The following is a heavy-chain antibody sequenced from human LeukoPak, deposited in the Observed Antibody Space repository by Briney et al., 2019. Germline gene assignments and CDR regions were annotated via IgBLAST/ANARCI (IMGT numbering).Heavy chain of an antibody. Sequence: PSETLSLTCAVSGYSISSGYYWGWIRQPPGKGLEWIGSIYHSGSTYYNPSLKSRVTISVDTSKNQFSLKLSSVTAADTAVYYCSGGYCTNGVCYTGDYWGQGTLVTVSS. V-gene: IGHV4-38-2*01. CDR3: SGGYCTNGVCYTGDY. J-gene: IGHJ4*02. CDR1: GYSISSGYY. CDR2: IYHSGST. D-gene: IGHD2-8*01.